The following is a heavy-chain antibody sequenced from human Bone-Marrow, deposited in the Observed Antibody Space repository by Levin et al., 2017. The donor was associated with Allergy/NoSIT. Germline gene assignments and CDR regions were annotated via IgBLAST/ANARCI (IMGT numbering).Heavy chain of an antibody. CDR3: ARVIVGEYNSGWYHFDY. D-gene: IGHD6-19*01. Sequence: GESLKISCKAFGYTFTSYGISWVRQAPGQGPECMGRISGYNGHTNYGQKFQGRVTMTTDTSTNTAYLELRSLTSDDTAVYYCARVIVGEYNSGWYHFDYWGQGTLVTVSS. J-gene: IGHJ4*02. V-gene: IGHV1-18*01. CDR1: GYTFTSYG. CDR2: ISGYNGHT.